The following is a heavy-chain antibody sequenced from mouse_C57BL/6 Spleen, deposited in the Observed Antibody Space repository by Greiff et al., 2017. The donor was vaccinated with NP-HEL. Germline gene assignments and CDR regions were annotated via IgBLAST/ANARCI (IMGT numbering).Heavy chain of an antibody. Sequence: EVQVVESGGGLVQSGRSLRLSCATSGFTFSDFYMEWVRQAPGKGLEWIAASRNKANDYTTEYSASVKGRFIVSRDTSQSILYLQMNALRAEDTAIYYCARDDPYGSCAMDYWGQGTSVTVSS. CDR3: ARDDPYGSCAMDY. D-gene: IGHD1-1*01. V-gene: IGHV7-1*01. J-gene: IGHJ4*01. CDR2: SRNKANDYTT. CDR1: GFTFSDFY.